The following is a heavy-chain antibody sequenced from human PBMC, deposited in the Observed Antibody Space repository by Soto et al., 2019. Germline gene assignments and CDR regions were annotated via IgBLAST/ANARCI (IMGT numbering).Heavy chain of an antibody. CDR2: INVGNANT. J-gene: IGHJ4*02. CDR3: ARAYCSTHNCLMGAY. V-gene: IGHV1-3*01. D-gene: IGHD2-2*01. Sequence: QVQLVQSGAEVKKPGASVKVSCKASGYTFTNYGMNWVRQAPGQRLEWMGWINVGNANTKYTQKLQGRVTITRDTPSRAVYIELSSLSFEDTAVFYCARAYCSTHNCLMGAYWGQGTLVTVSS. CDR1: GYTFTNYG.